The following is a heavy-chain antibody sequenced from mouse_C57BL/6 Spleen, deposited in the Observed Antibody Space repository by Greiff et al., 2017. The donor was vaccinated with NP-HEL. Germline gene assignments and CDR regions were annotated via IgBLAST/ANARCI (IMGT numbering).Heavy chain of an antibody. CDR1: GFTFSSYA. D-gene: IGHD1-1*01. Sequence: EVKVVESGGGLVKPGGSLKLSCAASGFTFSSYAMSWVHQTPEKRLEWVATISDGGSYTYYPDNVKGRFTISRDNAKNNLYLQMSHLKSEDTAMYYCARDQDYGSSPFAYWGQGTLVTVSA. CDR2: ISDGGSYT. V-gene: IGHV5-4*01. J-gene: IGHJ3*01. CDR3: ARDQDYGSSPFAY.